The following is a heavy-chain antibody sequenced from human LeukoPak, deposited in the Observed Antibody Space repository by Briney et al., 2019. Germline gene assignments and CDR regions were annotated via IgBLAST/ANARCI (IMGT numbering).Heavy chain of an antibody. CDR2: IYYSGST. J-gene: IGHJ4*02. Sequence: SETLSLTCTVSGGSISSTSYYWGWIRQPPGKGLEWIGNIYYSGSTYYNPSLKSRVTISVDTSKNQFSLKLSSVTAADTAVYYCARMIDSSFYFDYWGQGTLVTVSS. CDR3: ARMIDSSFYFDY. CDR1: GGSISSTSYY. D-gene: IGHD6-19*01. V-gene: IGHV4-39*07.